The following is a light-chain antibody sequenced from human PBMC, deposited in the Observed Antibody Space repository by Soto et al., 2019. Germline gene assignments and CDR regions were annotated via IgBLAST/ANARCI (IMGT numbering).Light chain of an antibody. CDR2: GAS. CDR3: QQYGGLPPLN. CDR1: QRVRSNF. J-gene: IGKJ4*01. V-gene: IGKV3-20*01. Sequence: IVLTQSPGTLSLSPGDTATLSCRASQRVRSNFFAWYQHKPGQAPRLLIYGASSRATGVPERFSGSGSGTDFTLTISRLEPEDFTLYFCQQYGGLPPLNSGEGTKVEI.